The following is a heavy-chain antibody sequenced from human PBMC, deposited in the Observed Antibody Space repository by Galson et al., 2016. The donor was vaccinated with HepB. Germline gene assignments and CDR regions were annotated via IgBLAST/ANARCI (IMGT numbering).Heavy chain of an antibody. CDR1: DGSINNSNW. V-gene: IGHV4-4*02. Sequence: SETLSLTCAVSDGSINNSNWWSWVRQPPGKGLEWIGEIYHSGSTNYNPSLKSRVTISVDKSKNQFSLNLNSVTAADTAVYFCARDASASDAFDIWGQGTMVTVSS. J-gene: IGHJ3*02. CDR3: ARDASASDAFDI. CDR2: IYHSGST.